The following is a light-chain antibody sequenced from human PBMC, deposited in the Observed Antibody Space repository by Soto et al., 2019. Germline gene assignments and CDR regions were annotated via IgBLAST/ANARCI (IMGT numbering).Light chain of an antibody. CDR1: QSVSSSY. CDR2: GAS. CDR3: QQYGSTPYT. Sequence: EIGLTQSPGTLSLSPGERATLSCRASQSVSSSYLAWYQQKPGQAPRLLIYGASSRATGIPDRFIGSGSGTDFTLTISRLEPEDFAVYYGQQYGSTPYTFGQGTKLEIK. V-gene: IGKV3-20*01. J-gene: IGKJ2*01.